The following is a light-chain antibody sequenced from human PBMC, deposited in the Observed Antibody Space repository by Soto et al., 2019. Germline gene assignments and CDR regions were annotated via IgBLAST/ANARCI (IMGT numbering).Light chain of an antibody. CDR1: QSIDTA. Sequence: DIQMTQSPCTLSASVGDRVTITCRASQSIDTALAWYQQKPGKAPNLLIYKASNLESGVPSRFSGSGSGTEFTLTISSLQPDDFATYYCQQYYSYLTFGQGTKLEIK. CDR2: KAS. J-gene: IGKJ2*01. CDR3: QQYYSYLT. V-gene: IGKV1-5*03.